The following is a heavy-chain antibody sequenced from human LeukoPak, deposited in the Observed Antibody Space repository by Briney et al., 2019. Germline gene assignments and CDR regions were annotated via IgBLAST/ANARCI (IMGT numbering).Heavy chain of an antibody. CDR3: AKIPVSYSSGWSNFDY. Sequence: GGSLRLSCAASGFTFSNYAMSWVRQAPGKGLEWVSAISGSGGSTYYADSVNGRFTISRDNSKNTLFLQMNSLRAEDTAVYYCAKIPVSYSSGWSNFDYWGQGTLVTVSS. V-gene: IGHV3-23*01. CDR1: GFTFSNYA. J-gene: IGHJ4*02. D-gene: IGHD3-22*01. CDR2: ISGSGGST.